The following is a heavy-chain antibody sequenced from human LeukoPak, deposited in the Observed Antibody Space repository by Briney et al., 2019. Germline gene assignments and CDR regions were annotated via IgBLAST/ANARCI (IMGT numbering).Heavy chain of an antibody. Sequence: SSETLSLTCTVSGGSISNYYWSWIRQPPGKGLEWIGEINHSGSTNYNPSLKSRVTISVDTSKNQFSLKLSSVTAADTAVYYCARGEAVAGLDYWGQGTLVTVSS. J-gene: IGHJ4*02. CDR3: ARGEAVAGLDY. CDR2: INHSGST. CDR1: GGSISNYY. D-gene: IGHD6-19*01. V-gene: IGHV4-34*01.